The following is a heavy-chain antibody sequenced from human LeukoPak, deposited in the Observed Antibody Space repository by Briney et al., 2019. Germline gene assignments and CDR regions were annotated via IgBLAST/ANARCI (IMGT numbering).Heavy chain of an antibody. CDR2: IIPIFGTA. D-gene: IGHD3-22*01. V-gene: IGHV1-69*06. Sequence: EASVKVSCKASGGTFSSYAISWVRQAPGQGLEWMGGIIPIFGTANYAQKFQGRVTITADKSTSTAYMELSSLRSEDTAVYYCARDRYYDSSGSGIAFDIWGQGTMVTVSS. CDR3: ARDRYYDSSGSGIAFDI. J-gene: IGHJ3*02. CDR1: GGTFSSYA.